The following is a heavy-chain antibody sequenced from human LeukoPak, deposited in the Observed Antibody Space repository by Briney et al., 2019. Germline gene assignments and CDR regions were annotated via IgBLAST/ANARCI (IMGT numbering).Heavy chain of an antibody. J-gene: IGHJ4*02. D-gene: IGHD3-22*01. CDR2: ISFTTPSRT. V-gene: IGHV3-23*01. CDR1: GFTFSDSA. Sequence: GGSLRLSCAASGFTFSDSAMHWVRQAPGKGLEWVAGISFTTPSRTYNADSVKGRFTISRDNSRNTLYLQMNILRAEDTAVYFCAKRGVVIRVILVGFHKEAYYFDSWGQGALVTVSS. CDR3: AKRGVVIRVILVGFHKEAYYFDS.